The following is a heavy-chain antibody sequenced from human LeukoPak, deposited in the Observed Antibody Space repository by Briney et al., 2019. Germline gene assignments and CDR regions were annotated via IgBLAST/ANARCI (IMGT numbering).Heavy chain of an antibody. CDR3: VRDRTTGYDSGGDC. J-gene: IGHJ4*02. CDR2: MSPSGSVS. D-gene: IGHD1-1*01. V-gene: IGHV3-48*03. Sequence: GGSLRLSCEASGFTFNTYEMNWVRQAPGKGLKWISYMSPSGSVSHYADSVRGRFTISRDNAKDSLYLHMNNLPADDTAIYYCVRDRTTGYDSGGDCWGQGTLITVSS. CDR1: GFTFNTYE.